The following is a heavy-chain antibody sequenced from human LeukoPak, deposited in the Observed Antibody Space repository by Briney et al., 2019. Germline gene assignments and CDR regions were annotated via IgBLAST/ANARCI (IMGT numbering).Heavy chain of an antibody. V-gene: IGHV3-48*04. CDR1: GFTFSIYS. D-gene: IGHD4-17*01. CDR2: IGRSGDRTT. Sequence: QPGGSLRLSCAASGFTFSIYSLNWVRQAPGEGLEWVAYIGRSGDRTTKYADSVKGRFTISRDNAENSLFLQMNSLRAEDTAVYYCARDRNGDYAFDIWGQGTMVTVSS. J-gene: IGHJ3*02. CDR3: ARDRNGDYAFDI.